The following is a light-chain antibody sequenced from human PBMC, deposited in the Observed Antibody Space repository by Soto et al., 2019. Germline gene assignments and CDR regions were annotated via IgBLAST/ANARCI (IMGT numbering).Light chain of an antibody. CDR1: SSNIGAGYD. V-gene: IGLV1-40*01. J-gene: IGLJ1*01. Sequence: QSVLTQPPSVSGAPGQRVTISCTGSSSNIGAGYDVHWYQQLPGTAPKLLIYGNSNRPSGVPDRFSGSKSGTSASLAITGLQPEDEADYYCQCYDSSLSGWVFGTGTKLTVL. CDR2: GNS. CDR3: QCYDSSLSGWV.